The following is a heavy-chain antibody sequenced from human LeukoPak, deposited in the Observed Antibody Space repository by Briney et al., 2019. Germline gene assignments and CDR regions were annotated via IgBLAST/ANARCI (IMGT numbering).Heavy chain of an antibody. D-gene: IGHD2/OR15-2a*01. V-gene: IGHV3-48*03. J-gene: IGHJ4*02. CDR2: ISSSGTTI. CDR1: GFTFSSYE. Sequence: GGSLRLSCAASGFTFSSYEMNWVRQAPGQGLEWVSYISSSGTTIYYADSVKGRFTISRDNAKKSLYLQMNSLRAGDTAFYYCAMVIAGYYFDYWGQGILVTVSS. CDR3: AMVIAGYYFDY.